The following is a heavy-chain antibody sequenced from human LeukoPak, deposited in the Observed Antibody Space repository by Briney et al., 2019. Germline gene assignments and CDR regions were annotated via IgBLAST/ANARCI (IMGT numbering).Heavy chain of an antibody. V-gene: IGHV1-8*01. CDR3: ARGLGYGGYNWFDP. CDR2: MNPNSGNT. D-gene: IGHD3-10*01. CDR1: GYTFTSYD. J-gene: IGHJ5*02. Sequence: GASVTVSCKASGYTFTSYDINWVRQATGQGLEWMGWMNPNSGNTGYAQKFQGRVTMTRNTSISTAYMELSSLRSEDTAVYYCARGLGYGGYNWFDPWGQGTLVTVSS.